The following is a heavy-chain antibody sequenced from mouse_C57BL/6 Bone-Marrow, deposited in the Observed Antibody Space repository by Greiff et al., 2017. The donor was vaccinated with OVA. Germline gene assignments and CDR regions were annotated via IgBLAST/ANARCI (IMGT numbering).Heavy chain of an antibody. J-gene: IGHJ2*01. CDR2: INPSTGGT. CDR3: ARLRASLYYFDY. V-gene: IGHV1-42*01. CDR1: GYSFTGYY. D-gene: IGHD3-3*01. Sequence: VQLQQSGPELVKPGASVKISCKASGYSFTGYYINWVKQSPEKSLEWIGEINPSTGGTTYNQKFKAKATLTVDKSSSTAYMQLKSLTSEDSAVYYCARLRASLYYFDYWGQGTTLTVSS.